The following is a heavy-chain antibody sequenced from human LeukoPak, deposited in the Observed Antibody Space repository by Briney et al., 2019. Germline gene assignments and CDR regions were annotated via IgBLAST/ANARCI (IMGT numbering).Heavy chain of an antibody. D-gene: IGHD4-17*01. CDR3: ARLVDYGDYSSGYFDY. CDR2: IYSGGST. CDR1: GFTVSSNY. Sequence: GGSLRLSCAASGFTVSSNYMSWVRQAPGKGLEWVSVIYSGGSTYYADSVKGRFTISRDNSKNTLYLQMNSLRAEDTAVYYCARLVDYGDYSSGYFDYWGQGTLVTVSS. J-gene: IGHJ4*02. V-gene: IGHV3-66*04.